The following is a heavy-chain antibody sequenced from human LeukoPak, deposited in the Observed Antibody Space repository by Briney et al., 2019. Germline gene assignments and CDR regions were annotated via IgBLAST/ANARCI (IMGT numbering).Heavy chain of an antibody. V-gene: IGHV1-69*02. CDR2: IIPILGIA. J-gene: IGHJ4*02. CDR3: ASLTGGDRD. CDR1: GYSFTSYW. D-gene: IGHD7-27*01. Sequence: PGESLKISCKGSGYSFTSYWIGWVRQAPGQGLEWMGRIIPILGIANYAQKFQGRVTITADKSTSTAYMELSSLRSEDTAVYYCASLTGGDRDWGQGTLVTVSS.